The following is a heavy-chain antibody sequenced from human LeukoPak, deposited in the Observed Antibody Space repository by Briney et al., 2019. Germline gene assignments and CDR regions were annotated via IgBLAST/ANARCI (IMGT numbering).Heavy chain of an antibody. J-gene: IGHJ4*02. CDR3: ARGGDILTGYYHQLDY. D-gene: IGHD3-9*01. CDR2: IYYSGST. CDR1: AGSISSYY. V-gene: IGHV4-59*01. Sequence: SETLSLTCTVAAGSISSYYWNWIRQPPGKGLEWIGYIYYSGSTNYNPSLKSRATISVDTSKNQFSLKRSSVTAADTAVYYCARGGDILTGYYHQLDYWGQGTLVTVSS.